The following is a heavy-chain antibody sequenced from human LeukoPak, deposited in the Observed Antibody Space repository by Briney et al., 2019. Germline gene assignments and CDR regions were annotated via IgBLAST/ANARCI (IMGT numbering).Heavy chain of an antibody. CDR1: GGSISTGDYY. V-gene: IGHV4-30-4*01. Sequence: SETLSLTCTVSGGSISTGDYYWSWIRQPPGKGLEWIGYIYYSGTTYYNPSLKSRVTISVDTSKNQFSLKLTSVTAADTAVYYCANYYDSSGPIFDNWGQGTLVTVSS. CDR2: IYYSGTT. CDR3: ANYYDSSGPIFDN. J-gene: IGHJ4*02. D-gene: IGHD3-22*01.